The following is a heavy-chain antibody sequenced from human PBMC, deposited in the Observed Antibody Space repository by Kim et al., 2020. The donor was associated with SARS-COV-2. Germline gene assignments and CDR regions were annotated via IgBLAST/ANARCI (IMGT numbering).Heavy chain of an antibody. CDR2: ISYDGSNK. CDR1: GFTFRSYG. J-gene: IGHJ4*02. V-gene: IGHV3-30*03. D-gene: IGHD5-12*01. Sequence: GGSLRLSCAASGFTFRSYGMHWVRQAPGKGLEWVAVISYDGSNKYYADSVKGRFTISIDNSKNTLYLQMNSLRPEDTAVYYCASGDGYNQVALHLNYFDYWGQGTLVSVSS. CDR3: ASGDGYNQVALHLNYFDY.